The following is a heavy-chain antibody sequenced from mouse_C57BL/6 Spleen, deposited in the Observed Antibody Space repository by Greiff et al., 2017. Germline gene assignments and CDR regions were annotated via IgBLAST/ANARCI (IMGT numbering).Heavy chain of an antibody. Sequence: QVQLQQSGAELVKPGASVKLSCKASGYTFTEYTIHWVKQRSGQGLEWIGWFYPGSGSIKYNEKFKDKATLTADKSSSTVYMELSRLTSEYSAVYFCARHEERPSYDGYYAWFAYWGQGTLVTVSA. V-gene: IGHV1-62-2*01. D-gene: IGHD2-3*01. CDR3: ARHEERPSYDGYYAWFAY. J-gene: IGHJ3*01. CDR1: GYTFTEYT. CDR2: FYPGSGSI.